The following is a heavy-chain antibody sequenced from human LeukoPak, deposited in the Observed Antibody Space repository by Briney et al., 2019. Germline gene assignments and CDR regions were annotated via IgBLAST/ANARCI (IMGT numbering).Heavy chain of an antibody. CDR3: AHKTSGTNSFDH. CDR2: IYWDDDE. J-gene: IGHJ4*02. V-gene: IGHV2-5*02. Sequence: SGPTLVKPTQTLTLTCNFSGFSLSTLGVGGGWIRQPPGKALEWLGIIYWDDDERYSPSLKNRFTITKDTSRNQVHLTMTIMDPVDTATFYCAHKTSGTNSFDHWGPGTLVTVSS. D-gene: IGHD3-10*01. CDR1: GFSLSTLGVG.